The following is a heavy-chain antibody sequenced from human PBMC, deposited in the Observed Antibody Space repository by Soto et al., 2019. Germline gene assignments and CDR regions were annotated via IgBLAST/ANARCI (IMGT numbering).Heavy chain of an antibody. D-gene: IGHD3-16*01. Sequence: VSKAAAGFTVIAIGVSCVRQAPGKGLEWVSVIYSGGSTFYADSVRGRFTISRDNSKNTVNLQMNSLRVEVKAVYYSARDPWVAAYWGHGSLVTVFS. J-gene: IGHJ1*01. V-gene: IGHV3-66*01. CDR3: ARDPWVAAY. CDR1: GFTVIAIG. CDR2: IYSGGST.